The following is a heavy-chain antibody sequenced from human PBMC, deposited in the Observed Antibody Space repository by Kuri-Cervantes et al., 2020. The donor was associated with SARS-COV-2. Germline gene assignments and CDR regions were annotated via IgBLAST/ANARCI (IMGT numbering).Heavy chain of an antibody. J-gene: IGHJ3*02. Sequence: GESLKISCAASGFTFSSYAMSWVRQAPGKGLEWVSAISGSGGSTYYADSVKGRFTISRDNSKNTLYLQMSSLRAEDTAVYYCARDPGGHSYGYMWAFDIWDQGTMVTVSS. V-gene: IGHV3-23*01. CDR1: GFTFSSYA. CDR2: ISGSGGST. CDR3: ARDPGGHSYGYMWAFDI. D-gene: IGHD5-18*01.